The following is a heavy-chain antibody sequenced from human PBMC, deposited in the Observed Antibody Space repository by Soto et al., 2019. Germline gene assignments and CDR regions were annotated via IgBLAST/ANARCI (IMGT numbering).Heavy chain of an antibody. CDR2: ISSSRSYT. D-gene: IGHD3-9*01. CDR1: GFTFSTYT. CDR3: ARDADILTGSDAFDI. Sequence: PGGSLRLSCAAAGFTFSTYTMYWVRQAPGKGLEWVSYISSSRSYTNYADSVKGRFTISRDNAKNSLYLQMNSLRAEDTAVYYCARDADILTGSDAFDIWGQGTMVTVSS. V-gene: IGHV3-21*05. J-gene: IGHJ3*02.